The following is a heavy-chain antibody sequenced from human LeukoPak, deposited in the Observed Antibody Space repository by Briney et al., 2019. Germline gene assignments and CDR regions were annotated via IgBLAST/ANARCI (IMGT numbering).Heavy chain of an antibody. CDR3: AKAHITMVRGVIGPFDY. J-gene: IGHJ4*02. D-gene: IGHD3-10*01. Sequence: GGSLRLSCAASGFSFSTYGMSWVRQAPGKGLEWVSAISGSGGSTYYADSVKGRFTISRDNSKNTLYLQMNSLRAEDTAVYYCAKAHITMVRGVIGPFDYWGQGTLVTVSS. CDR2: ISGSGGST. CDR1: GFSFSTYG. V-gene: IGHV3-23*01.